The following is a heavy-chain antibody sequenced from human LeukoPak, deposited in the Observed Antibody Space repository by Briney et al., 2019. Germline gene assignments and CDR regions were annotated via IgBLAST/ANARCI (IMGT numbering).Heavy chain of an antibody. Sequence: GGSLRLSCAASGFTFSGYGMHWVRQAPGKGLEWVAFIRYDGIQYDGKNKYYADSVKGRFTISRDNSKNTLYLQLNSLRAEDTAVYYCARAGWELQDNWFDPWGQGTLVTVSS. V-gene: IGHV3-30*02. J-gene: IGHJ5*02. CDR2: IRYDGIQYDGKNK. CDR3: ARAGWELQDNWFDP. CDR1: GFTFSGYG. D-gene: IGHD1-26*01.